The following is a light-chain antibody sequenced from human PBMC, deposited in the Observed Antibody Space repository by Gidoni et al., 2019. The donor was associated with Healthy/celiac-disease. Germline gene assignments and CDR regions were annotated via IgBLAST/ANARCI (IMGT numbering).Light chain of an antibody. CDR1: QSVLYSANNKNY. V-gene: IGKV4-1*01. J-gene: IGKJ2*01. CDR2: SAS. CDR3: QQYYRTPET. Sequence: DIVMTQSPDALAVSLGERATINCKSSQSVLYSANNKNYLAWYQQKPGQPPKLLIYSASTRESGVPDRFSGSGSGTDFTLTISSLQAEDVAVYYCQQYYRTPETFGQGTKLEIK.